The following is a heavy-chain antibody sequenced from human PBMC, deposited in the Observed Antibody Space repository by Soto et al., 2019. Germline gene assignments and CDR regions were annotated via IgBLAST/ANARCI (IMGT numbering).Heavy chain of an antibody. Sequence: PXDSLKVSWKCSGYGFTSYWISLVLQMPGKGLEWMGRIDPTDSFTSYSPSFQGHVTISADKSISTAYLQWNSLKASDTAMYYCARRGRSKALVSLAKYGMDVWGQGTTVTVSS. CDR3: ARRGRSKALVSLAKYGMDV. J-gene: IGHJ6*02. CDR2: IDPTDSFT. D-gene: IGHD3-16*01. V-gene: IGHV5-10-1*01. CDR1: GYGFTSYW.